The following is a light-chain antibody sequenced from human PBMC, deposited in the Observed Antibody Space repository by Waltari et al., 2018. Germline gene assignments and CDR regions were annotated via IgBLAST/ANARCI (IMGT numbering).Light chain of an antibody. V-gene: IGLV2-14*03. CDR1: SSDVGGYNY. J-gene: IGLJ2*01. CDR3: SSYIGSSTLEL. CDR2: DVS. Sequence: QSALTQPASVSGSPGQSITISCTGTSSDVGGYNYVSWYQQPPGKAPKLIIFDVSDRPSGFSNRFSGSKSGNTASLTISGLQAEDEADYYCSSYIGSSTLELFGGGTSLTVL.